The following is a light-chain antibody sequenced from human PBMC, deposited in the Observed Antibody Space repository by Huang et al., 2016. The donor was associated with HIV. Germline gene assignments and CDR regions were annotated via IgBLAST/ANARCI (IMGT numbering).Light chain of an antibody. J-gene: IGKJ5*01. Sequence: ERVMTQSPATLSVAPGERVTLSCRASHSVSSNLACYQQKPGQAPRLLIPGASTRATGIPARFSGSGSGTEFTLAISSLQSEDSGVYFCQQYDNWPLTFGQGTRLEIK. CDR1: HSVSSN. CDR3: QQYDNWPLT. CDR2: GAS. V-gene: IGKV3-15*01.